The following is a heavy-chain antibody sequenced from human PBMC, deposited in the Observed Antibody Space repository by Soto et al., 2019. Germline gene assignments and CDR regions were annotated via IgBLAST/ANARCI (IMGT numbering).Heavy chain of an antibody. CDR2: INHSGST. CDR1: GGSFSGYY. CDR3: ARGRPYYDILTGYYSRGGFDY. Sequence: QVQLQQWGAGLLKPSETLSLTCAVYGGSFSGYYWSWIRQPPGKGLEWIGEINHSGSTNYNPSLKSRVTISVDTSKNQFSLKLSSVTAADTAVYYCARGRPYYDILTGYYSRGGFDYWGQGTLVTVSS. V-gene: IGHV4-34*01. D-gene: IGHD3-9*01. J-gene: IGHJ4*02.